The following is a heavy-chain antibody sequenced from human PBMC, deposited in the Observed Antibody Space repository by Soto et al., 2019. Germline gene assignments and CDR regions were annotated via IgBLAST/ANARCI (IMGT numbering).Heavy chain of an antibody. CDR2: IFYTGTT. D-gene: IGHD5-12*01. CDR3: ARRGEYITDFINHQFDA. Sequence: QVQLQESGPGLVKPSETLSLTCNVSGASISSRNHYCGWIRQPPGQGLEWIGSIFYTGTTFYTPSLQIRVSMSVDTSENQFSLRLNSGTAADTAVYYCARRGEYITDFINHQFDACGQGTLVTVSS. CDR1: GASISSRNHY. V-gene: IGHV4-39*01. J-gene: IGHJ4*02.